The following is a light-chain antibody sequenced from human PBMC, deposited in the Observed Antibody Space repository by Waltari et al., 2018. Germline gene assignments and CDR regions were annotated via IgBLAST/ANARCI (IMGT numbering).Light chain of an antibody. J-gene: IGLJ1*01. Sequence: QSALTQPASVSGSPGQSITISCTGTNSDVGGYNFVSWYQQHPGKAPKPMIYDVSDRPSGVFNRFSGSKSGNTAALTISGLQAEDEADYYCSSYTSSKTLVFGTGTKVTVL. V-gene: IGLV2-14*03. CDR1: NSDVGGYNF. CDR2: DVS. CDR3: SSYTSSKTLV.